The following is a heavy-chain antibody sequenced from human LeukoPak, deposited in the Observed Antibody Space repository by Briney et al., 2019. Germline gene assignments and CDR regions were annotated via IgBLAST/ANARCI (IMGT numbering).Heavy chain of an antibody. CDR1: GGSVSSGSYY. CDR2: MCYSGST. Sequence: SETLSLTCTVSGGSVSSGSYYWSWIRQPPGKGLEWIGYMCYSGSTNYNPSLKSRVTISVDTSKNQFSLKLSSVTAADTAVYYCASGAAAGTNDYWGQGTLVTVSS. CDR3: ASGAAAGTNDY. D-gene: IGHD6-13*01. V-gene: IGHV4-61*01. J-gene: IGHJ4*02.